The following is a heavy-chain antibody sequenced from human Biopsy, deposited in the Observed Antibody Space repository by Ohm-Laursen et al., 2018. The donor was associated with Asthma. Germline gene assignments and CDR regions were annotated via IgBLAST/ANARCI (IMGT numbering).Heavy chain of an antibody. D-gene: IGHD6-19*01. CDR1: GFSFSNFA. V-gene: IGHV3-30*01. Sequence: SLRLSCAASGFSFSNFAIHWVRQAPGKGLEWVGVISKDASTQDYADSVKGRFTMARDNSKNTLDLQMNSLREEDTAVYYCAREGVAGTHIEDWCQGTLVTVSS. CDR2: ISKDASTQ. CDR3: AREGVAGTHIED. J-gene: IGHJ4*02.